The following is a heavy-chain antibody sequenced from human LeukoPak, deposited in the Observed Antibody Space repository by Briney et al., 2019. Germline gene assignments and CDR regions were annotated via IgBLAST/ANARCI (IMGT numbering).Heavy chain of an antibody. J-gene: IGHJ5*02. Sequence: SETLSLTCTVSGYSISSGYYWGWRRQPPGEGLEWVGSIYHSGSTYYNPSLKSRVTIPVDTSKPQFALELSSVPAAGTAVYYCARGLLLDLCDPWRQGPRVTLS. D-gene: IGHD1-1*01. V-gene: IGHV4-38-2*02. CDR1: GYSISSGYY. CDR3: ARGLLLDLCDP. CDR2: IYHSGST.